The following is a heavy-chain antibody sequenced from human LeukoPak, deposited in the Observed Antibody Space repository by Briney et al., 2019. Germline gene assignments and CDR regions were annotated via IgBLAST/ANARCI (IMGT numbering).Heavy chain of an antibody. CDR3: LAAAGTIG. D-gene: IGHD6-13*01. CDR2: VNNDGSTT. J-gene: IGHJ4*02. V-gene: IGHV3-74*01. CDR1: GFTFSSYW. Sequence: PRGSLRLSCAASGFTFSSYWMHWVRQAPGKGLVWVSRVNNDGSTTNYADSVKGRFTISRDNTKNTLYLQMNSLRAEDTAVYFCLAAAGTIGWGQGTLVTVSS.